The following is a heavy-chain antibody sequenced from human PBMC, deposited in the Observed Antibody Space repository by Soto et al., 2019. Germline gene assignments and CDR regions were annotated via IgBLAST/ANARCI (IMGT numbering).Heavy chain of an antibody. CDR3: ARYSSGRHDY. CDR2: IYQSATT. D-gene: IGHD3-22*01. CDR1: RGSVNSGSDY. V-gene: IGHV4-61*01. Sequence: PSETRSLTCTFWRGSVNSGSDYGTWIRQPTGKGLEWIGYIYQSATTNYNASLKSRVTISIDTSKNQFFLKLNSVTAAYTAVYYCARYSSGRHDYWGQGTLVTVSS. J-gene: IGHJ4*02.